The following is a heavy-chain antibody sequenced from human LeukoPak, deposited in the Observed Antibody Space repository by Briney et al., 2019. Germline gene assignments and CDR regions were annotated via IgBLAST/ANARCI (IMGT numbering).Heavy chain of an antibody. CDR3: ARETLSGSWTYDY. V-gene: IGHV3-7*01. Sequence: GGSLRLSCAASGFTFSSYWMNWARQAPGKGLEWVASINHNGNVNYYVDSVKGRFTISRDNAKNSLYLQMSNLRAEDTAVYYCARETLSGSWTYDYWGQGTLVTVSS. CDR2: INHNGNVN. J-gene: IGHJ4*02. D-gene: IGHD6-13*01. CDR1: GFTFSSYW.